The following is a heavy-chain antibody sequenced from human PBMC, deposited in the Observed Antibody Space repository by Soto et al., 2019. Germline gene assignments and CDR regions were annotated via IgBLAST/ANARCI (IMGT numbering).Heavy chain of an antibody. V-gene: IGHV4-59*01. CDR3: VRTPFYYFGLGTHLYYFDF. CDR1: SGSISSDY. CDR2: AYYSGTT. D-gene: IGHD3-10*01. Sequence: QVQLLQSGPRLVKPSETLSLTCTVASGSISSDYWSWLRQPPGKGLEWIVYAYYSGTTNYNCSLKGRVTSSKDTAKNQFSLTLKSVTAADTAVDYCVRTPFYYFGLGTHLYYFDFWDQGARVTVSS. J-gene: IGHJ4*02.